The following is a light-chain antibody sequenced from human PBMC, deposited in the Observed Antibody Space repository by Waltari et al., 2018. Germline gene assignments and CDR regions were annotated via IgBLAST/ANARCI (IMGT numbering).Light chain of an antibody. V-gene: IGKV3-15*01. CDR1: QSIRSN. CDR3: QQYDNWLGT. Sequence: IVITQSPATLSVFPGERATLSCRASQSIRSNLAWYQHKPGQAPRLLIYGASTRATGIPARFSGSGSGTEFTLTISSLQSEDFAVYFCQQYDNWLGTFGQGTKVEIK. J-gene: IGKJ1*01. CDR2: GAS.